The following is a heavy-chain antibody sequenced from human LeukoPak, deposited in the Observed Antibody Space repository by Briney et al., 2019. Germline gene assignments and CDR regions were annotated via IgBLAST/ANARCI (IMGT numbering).Heavy chain of an antibody. CDR2: MNPNSGNT. Sequence: ASVKVSCKASGYTFTSYDINWVRQATGQGLEWVGWMNPNSGNTGYAQKFQGRVTMTRNTSISTAYMELSSLRSEDTAVYYCARGESGAAAGRYWGQGTLVTVSS. V-gene: IGHV1-8*01. D-gene: IGHD6-13*01. CDR3: ARGESGAAAGRY. CDR1: GYTFTSYD. J-gene: IGHJ4*02.